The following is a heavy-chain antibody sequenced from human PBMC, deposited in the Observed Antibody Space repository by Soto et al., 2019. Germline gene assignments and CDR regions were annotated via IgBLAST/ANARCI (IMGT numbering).Heavy chain of an antibody. CDR3: AKDWDFDWFDY. Sequence: GGSLRLSCAASGFTFGSYAMSWVRQAPGKGLEWVSAISGSGGSTYYADSVKGRFTISRDNSKNTLYLQMNSLIAEDTAVYYCAKDWDFDWFDYWGQGTLVTVSS. CDR2: ISGSGGST. CDR1: GFTFGSYA. D-gene: IGHD3-9*01. V-gene: IGHV3-23*01. J-gene: IGHJ4*02.